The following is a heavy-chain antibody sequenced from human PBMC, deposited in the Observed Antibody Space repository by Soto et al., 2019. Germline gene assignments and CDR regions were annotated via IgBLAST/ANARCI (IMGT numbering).Heavy chain of an antibody. CDR3: AKMRLIWGSSEYIFGS. D-gene: IGHD3-3*02. V-gene: IGHV3-30*18. CDR1: GCTFTNFG. CDR2: ITYDGGDK. J-gene: IGHJ5*02. Sequence: QVQLMESGGGVVQPGRSLRLSCAASGCTFTNFGLHWVRQAPGKGLEWVALITYDGGDKKYAASVQGRFTISRDISKNTVYLQMNSLRPEDTAVSYCAKMRLIWGSSEYIFGSWGQGTLVSVSS.